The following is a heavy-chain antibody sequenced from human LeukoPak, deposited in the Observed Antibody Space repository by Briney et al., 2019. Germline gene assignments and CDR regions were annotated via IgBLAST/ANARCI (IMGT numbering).Heavy chain of an antibody. CDR2: ISGSGGST. V-gene: IGHV3-23*01. D-gene: IGHD3-22*01. Sequence: GGSLRLSCAASGFTFSSYAMSWVRQAPGKGLEWVSGISGSGGSTYYADSVKGRFTISRDNSKNTLYVQMNSLRAEDTAVYYCAQSAYYDNKSRYFQYWGQGTLVTVPS. CDR3: AQSAYYDNKSRYFQY. J-gene: IGHJ1*01. CDR1: GFTFSSYA.